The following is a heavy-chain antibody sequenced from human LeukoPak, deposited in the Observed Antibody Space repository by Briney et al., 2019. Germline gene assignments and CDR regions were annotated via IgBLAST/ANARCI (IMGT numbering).Heavy chain of an antibody. V-gene: IGHV3-23*01. CDR1: GFTFRSYA. Sequence: PGGSLRLSCAASGFTFRSYAMSWVRRPPGKGLEWVSGIDSGGSTYYADSVRGRFTISRDYSKNTLYLQMNSLRAEDTALYYCAKGAVAGTAFFDYWGQGTLVTVS. CDR3: AKGAVAGTAFFDY. CDR2: IDSGGST. D-gene: IGHD6-19*01. J-gene: IGHJ4*02.